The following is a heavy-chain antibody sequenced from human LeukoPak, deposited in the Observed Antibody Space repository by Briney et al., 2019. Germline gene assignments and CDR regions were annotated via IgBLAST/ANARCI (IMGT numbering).Heavy chain of an antibody. V-gene: IGHV3-64*01. D-gene: IGHD6-6*01. J-gene: IGHJ4*02. Sequence: GGSLRLSCAASGFTFSSYAMHWVRQAPGKGLEYVSAISSNGGSTYYANSVKGRFTISRDNSKNTLYLQMGSLRAEDMAVYYCARGAQPYSSSSPVDYWGPGTLVTVSS. CDR1: GFTFSSYA. CDR2: ISSNGGST. CDR3: ARGAQPYSSSSPVDY.